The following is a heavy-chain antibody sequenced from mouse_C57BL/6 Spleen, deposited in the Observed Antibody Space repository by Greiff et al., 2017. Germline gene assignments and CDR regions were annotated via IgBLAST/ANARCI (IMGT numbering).Heavy chain of an antibody. V-gene: IGHV1-20*01. CDR3: AREGGISTVVATDWYFDV. D-gene: IGHD1-1*01. CDR2: INPYNGDT. J-gene: IGHJ1*03. CDR1: GYSFTGYF. Sequence: VQLKQSGPELVKPGDSVKISCKASGYSFTGYFMNWVMQSHGKSLEWIGRINPYNGDTFYNQKFKGKATLTVDKSSSTAHMELRSLTSEDSAVYYCAREGGISTVVATDWYFDVWGTGTTVTVSS.